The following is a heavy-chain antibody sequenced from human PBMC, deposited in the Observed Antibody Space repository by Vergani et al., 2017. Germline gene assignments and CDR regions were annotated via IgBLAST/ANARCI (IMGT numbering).Heavy chain of an antibody. V-gene: IGHV1-69*01. Sequence: QVQLVQSGAEVKKPGSSVKVSCKASGGTFSSYAISWVRQAPGQGLEWMGGIIPIFGTANYAQKLQGRVTITADEATSTAYMALSILRSEDTAVYYCARSIDYDILTGYYNYYMDVWGKGTTVTVSS. CDR1: GGTFSSYA. CDR2: IIPIFGTA. J-gene: IGHJ6*03. D-gene: IGHD3-9*01. CDR3: ARSIDYDILTGYYNYYMDV.